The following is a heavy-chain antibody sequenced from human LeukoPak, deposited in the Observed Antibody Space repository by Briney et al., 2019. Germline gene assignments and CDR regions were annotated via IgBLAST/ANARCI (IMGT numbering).Heavy chain of an antibody. CDR2: IYYSGST. J-gene: IGHJ5*02. CDR1: GGSISSGDYY. D-gene: IGHD3-22*01. V-gene: IGHV4-30-4*01. CDR3: ARSRDSTYYYDNSGSWFDP. Sequence: SETLSLTCTVSGGSISSGDYYWSWIRQPPGKGLEWIGYIYYSGSTYYNPSLKSRVTISVDTSKNQFSLKLSSVTAADTAVYYCARSRDSTYYYDNSGSWFDPWGQGTLVTVSS.